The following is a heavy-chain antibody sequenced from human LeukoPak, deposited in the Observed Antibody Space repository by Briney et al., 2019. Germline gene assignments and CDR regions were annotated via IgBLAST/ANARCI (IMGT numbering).Heavy chain of an antibody. CDR3: ARVSSGYCFDY. J-gene: IGHJ4*02. CDR2: ISSSGSTR. D-gene: IGHD3-22*01. Sequence: QSGGSLRLSCAASGFIFSSYSMNWVRQAPGKGLEWVSYISSSGSTRYYADSVKGRFTISRDNAKNSLYLQMNSLRAEDTAVYYCARVSSGYCFDYWGQGTLVTVSS. V-gene: IGHV3-48*01. CDR1: GFIFSSYS.